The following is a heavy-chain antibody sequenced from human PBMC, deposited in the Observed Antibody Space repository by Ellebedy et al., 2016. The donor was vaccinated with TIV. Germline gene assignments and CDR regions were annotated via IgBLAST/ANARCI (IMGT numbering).Heavy chain of an antibody. CDR2: FDPEDGET. Sequence: AASVKVSCKVSGYTLTELSMHWVRQAPGKGLEWMGGFDPEDGETIYAQKFQGRVTMTEDTSTDTAYMELSSLRSEDTAVYYCATKSWVAAAGHRASYGMDVWGQGTTVTVSS. D-gene: IGHD6-13*01. CDR3: ATKSWVAAAGHRASYGMDV. J-gene: IGHJ6*02. CDR1: GYTLTELS. V-gene: IGHV1-24*01.